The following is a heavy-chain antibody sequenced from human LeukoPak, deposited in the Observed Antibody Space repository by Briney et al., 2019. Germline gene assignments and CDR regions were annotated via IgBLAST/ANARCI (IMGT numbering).Heavy chain of an antibody. J-gene: IGHJ6*03. D-gene: IGHD3-22*01. V-gene: IGHV3-23*01. CDR2: T. Sequence: TYYXESVKGRLTISRDNSKNTLYLQMNSXRAEDTAVYYFAKGXDSTYYFYYFMDVWGKGTTVTISS. CDR3: AKGXDSTYYFYYFMDV.